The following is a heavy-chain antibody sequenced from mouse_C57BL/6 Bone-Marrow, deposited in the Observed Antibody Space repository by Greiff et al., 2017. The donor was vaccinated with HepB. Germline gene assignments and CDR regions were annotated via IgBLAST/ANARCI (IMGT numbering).Heavy chain of an antibody. V-gene: IGHV1-42*01. CDR1: GYSFTGYY. D-gene: IGHD3-2*02. CDR2: INPSTGGT. CDR3: AIQLRPNTFYYYAMDY. Sequence: EVQRVESGPELVKPGASVKISCKASGYSFTGYYMNWVKQSPEKSLEWIGEINPSTGGTTYNQKFKAKATLTVDKSSSTAYMQLKSLTSEDSAVYYCAIQLRPNTFYYYAMDYWGQGTSVTVSS. J-gene: IGHJ4*01.